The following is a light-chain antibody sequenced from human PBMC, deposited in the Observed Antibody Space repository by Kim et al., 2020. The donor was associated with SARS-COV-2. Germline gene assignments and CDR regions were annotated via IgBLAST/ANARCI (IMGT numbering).Light chain of an antibody. CDR1: NIGSKS. J-gene: IGLJ2*01. V-gene: IGLV3-21*04. Sequence: SYELTQPPSLSVAPGKSARITCGGDNIGSKSVHWYQQRPGQAPVLVIYSDNDRPSGIPERFSGSNSGNTATLTISRVEAGDEADYYCQVWDSSSDHWLFGGGTQLTVL. CDR2: SDN. CDR3: QVWDSSSDHWL.